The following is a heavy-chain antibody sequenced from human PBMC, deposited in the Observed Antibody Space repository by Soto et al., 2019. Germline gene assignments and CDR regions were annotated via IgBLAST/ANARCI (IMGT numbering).Heavy chain of an antibody. V-gene: IGHV1-69*13. D-gene: IGHD2-15*01. CDR1: GGTFSRYA. CDR3: ARETATTPYYYGMDV. Sequence: SVKVSCNASGGTFSRYAISWVRQAPGQGLEWMGGIIPIFGTANYAQKFQGRVTITADESTSTAYMELSSLRSEDTAVYYCARETATTPYYYGMDVWGQGTTVTVSS. J-gene: IGHJ6*02. CDR2: IIPIFGTA.